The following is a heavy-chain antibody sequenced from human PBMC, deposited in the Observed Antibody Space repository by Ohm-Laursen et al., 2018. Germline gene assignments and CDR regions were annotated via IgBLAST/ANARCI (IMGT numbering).Heavy chain of an antibody. CDR1: GFTFSSYA. V-gene: IGHV3-23*01. CDR2: FTGTGGST. J-gene: IGHJ6*02. CDR3: AKYLKPGYYYAMDV. Sequence: SLRLSCAASGFTFSSYAMSWVRQAPGKGLEWVSGFTGTGGSTYYADSVKGRFTISRDNSKNTLYLQMNSLRVEDTAVYYCAKYLKPGYYYAMDVWGQGTTVTVSS. D-gene: IGHD3-9*01.